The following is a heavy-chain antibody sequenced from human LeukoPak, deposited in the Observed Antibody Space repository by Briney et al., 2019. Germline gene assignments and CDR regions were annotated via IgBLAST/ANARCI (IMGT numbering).Heavy chain of an antibody. D-gene: IGHD2/OR15-2a*01. V-gene: IGHV3-15*01. J-gene: IGHJ4*02. CDR2: IKSKGKGGTT. Sequence: GGSLRHSSAAPGFTFSNAWMSWVRQAPGKGLEWVELIKSKGKGGTTDYAAPVKGRFPISKDNSKNTVYLQMNSLKTEDTAMYYCTTDDPINRSWGQGTLVTVSS. CDR1: GFTFSNAW. CDR3: TTDDPINRS.